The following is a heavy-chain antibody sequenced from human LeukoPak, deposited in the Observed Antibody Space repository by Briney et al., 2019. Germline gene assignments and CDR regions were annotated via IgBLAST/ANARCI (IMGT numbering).Heavy chain of an antibody. J-gene: IGHJ4*02. CDR1: GFTVSSNY. V-gene: IGHV3-66*01. Sequence: GGSLRLSCAASGFTVSSNYMSWVRQAPGKGLDWVSVIYSGGNTYYADSVKGRFTISRDNSKNTLYLQMNSLRAEDTAVYYCASRPSGDYXYFDYWGQGTLVTVSS. D-gene: IGHD4-17*01. CDR2: IYSGGNT. CDR3: ASRPSGDYXYFDY.